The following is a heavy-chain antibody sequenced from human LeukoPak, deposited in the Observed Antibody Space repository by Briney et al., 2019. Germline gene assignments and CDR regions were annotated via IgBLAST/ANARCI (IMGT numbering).Heavy chain of an antibody. V-gene: IGHV3-23*01. CDR1: GFTFSSYA. CDR3: AKSGRRSTQPLGAFDI. CDR2: ISGSGGST. J-gene: IGHJ3*02. Sequence: PGGSLRLSCAASGFTFSSYAMSWVRQAPGKGLEWVSAISGSGGSTYYADSVKGRFTISRDNSKNTLYLQMNSLRAEDTAVYYCAKSGRRSTQPLGAFDIWGQGTMVTVSS. D-gene: IGHD6-13*01.